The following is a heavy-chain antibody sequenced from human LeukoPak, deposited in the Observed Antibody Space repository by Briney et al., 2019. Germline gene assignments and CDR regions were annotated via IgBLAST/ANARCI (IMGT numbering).Heavy chain of an antibody. D-gene: IGHD6-19*01. CDR1: GYPFTGYY. CDR3: ARDSALAGTLPAGY. V-gene: IGHV1-2*02. Sequence: ASVKVSCKASGYPFTGYYLHWVRQAPGQGLEWMGWINPNSGYTAYAQKFQGRVTMTRDTSISTAYMELSRLTSDDTAVFYCARDSALAGTLPAGYWGQGTLVTVSS. CDR2: INPNSGYT. J-gene: IGHJ4*02.